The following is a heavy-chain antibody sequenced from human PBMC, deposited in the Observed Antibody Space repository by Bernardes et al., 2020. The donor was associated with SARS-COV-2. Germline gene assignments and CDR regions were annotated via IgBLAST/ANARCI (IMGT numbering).Heavy chain of an antibody. Sequence: GGSLRLSCAASGFTFDDYAMHWVRQAPGKGLEWVSLISWDGGSTHYADSVKGRFTISRDNSKNSLYLQMNSLRAEDTALYYCAKDGAAAGFYYGMDVWGQGTTVTVSS. CDR3: AKDGAAAGFYYGMDV. J-gene: IGHJ6*02. D-gene: IGHD6-13*01. V-gene: IGHV3-43D*04. CDR2: ISWDGGST. CDR1: GFTFDDYA.